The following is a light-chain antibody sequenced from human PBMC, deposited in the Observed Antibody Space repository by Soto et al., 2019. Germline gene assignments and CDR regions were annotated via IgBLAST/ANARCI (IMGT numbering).Light chain of an antibody. V-gene: IGLV2-11*02. CDR3: CSYAGSYRV. Sequence: QSALTQPRSVSGSPGQSVTFSCTGTSSDFGGHSYVSWYQQHPGKAPKLMIYDVSKRPSGVPDLFSGSKSGNTASLTNSRLQAEEEAYYYCCSYAGSYRVFGGGTKLTVL. J-gene: IGLJ2*01. CDR2: DVS. CDR1: SSDFGGHSY.